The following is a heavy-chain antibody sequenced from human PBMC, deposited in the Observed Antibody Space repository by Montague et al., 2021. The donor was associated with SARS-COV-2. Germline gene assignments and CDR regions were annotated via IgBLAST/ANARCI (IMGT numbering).Heavy chain of an antibody. CDR1: GASIRSYS. V-gene: IGHV4-59*08. CDR3: ARHRCSDTNCYSTYYYHGMDV. J-gene: IGHJ6*02. D-gene: IGHD2-21*02. Sequence: SETLSLTCMVSGASIRSYSWSWIRQPPGKGLEWIGYIHDSGSTKYNPSLESRVTISVDTPKNQISLRLTSVSAADTAVYYCARHRCSDTNCYSTYYYHGMDVWGQGTTVTVSS. CDR2: IHDSGST.